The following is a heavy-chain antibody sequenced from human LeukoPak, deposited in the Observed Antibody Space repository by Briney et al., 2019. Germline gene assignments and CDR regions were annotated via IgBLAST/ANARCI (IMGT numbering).Heavy chain of an antibody. J-gene: IGHJ4*02. CDR3: ARKRLSLSGRPLDH. CDR2: IKQDGNEK. Sequence: PGGSLRLSCAASGFTFSSYWMTWVRQAPGKGLEWVANIKQDGNEKPYVDSVKGRFTISRDNAKNPLYLQMDSLRAEDTAVYYCARKRLSLSGRPLDHWGQGTLVTVPS. D-gene: IGHD2/OR15-2a*01. V-gene: IGHV3-7*01. CDR1: GFTFSSYW.